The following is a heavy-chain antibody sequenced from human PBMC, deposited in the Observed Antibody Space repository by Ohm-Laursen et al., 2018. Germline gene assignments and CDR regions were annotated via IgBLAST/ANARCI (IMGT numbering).Heavy chain of an antibody. V-gene: IGHV3-33*08. CDR2: LWYDGSNK. CDR1: GFAFSNSW. J-gene: IGHJ4*02. Sequence: SSLRLSCAASGFAFSNSWLTWVRQAPGKGLEWVSLLWYDGSNKLYAESVKGRFTISRDNAKNSLYLQMNSLRAEDTAVYYCARETTRGLDKWGQGTQVTVSS. D-gene: IGHD1-1*01. CDR3: ARETTRGLDK.